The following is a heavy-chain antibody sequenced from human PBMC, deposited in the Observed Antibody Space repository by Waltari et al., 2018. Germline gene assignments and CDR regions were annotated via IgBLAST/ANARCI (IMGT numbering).Heavy chain of an antibody. Sequence: QVQLQESGPRLVKPSETLSLTCDVSGYAINSGFYLGWFRQAPEKGLEWIATIYHDGTTFYNPPLMSRVTTSMDTSKNQISLKLKSVTAADTAVYYCTRQTLGYCTSAACRRLEAWGQGTLVTVSS. J-gene: IGHJ5*02. CDR1: GYAINSGFY. CDR3: TRQTLGYCTSAACRRLEA. CDR2: IYHDGTT. D-gene: IGHD2-8*02. V-gene: IGHV4-38-2*01.